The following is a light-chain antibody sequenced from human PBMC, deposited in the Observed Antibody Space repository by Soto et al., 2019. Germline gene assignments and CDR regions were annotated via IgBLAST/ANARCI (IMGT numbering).Light chain of an antibody. J-gene: IGKJ1*01. V-gene: IGKV3-20*01. Sequence: DIVMTQSPATLSVSPGERATLSCRASQSVTSNLAWYQQKPGQAPRLLIYGASSRATGIPDRFSGSGSGTDFTLTISRLEPEDFAVYYCQQSGGSTRTFGQGTKVDIK. CDR1: QSVTSN. CDR3: QQSGGSTRT. CDR2: GAS.